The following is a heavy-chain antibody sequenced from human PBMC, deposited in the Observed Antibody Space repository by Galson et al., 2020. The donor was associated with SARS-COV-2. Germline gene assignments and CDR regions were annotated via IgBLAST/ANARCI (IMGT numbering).Heavy chain of an antibody. V-gene: IGHV2-70*11. CDR1: GFSLSTSGMC. Sequence: LTCTFSGFSLSTSGMCVSWIRQPPGKALEWLARIDWDDDKYYSTSLKTRLTISKDTSKNQVVLTMTNMDPVDTATYYCARMTVAAAVLDYWGQGTLVTVSS. CDR3: ARMTVAAAVLDY. CDR2: IDWDDDK. D-gene: IGHD6-13*01. J-gene: IGHJ4*02.